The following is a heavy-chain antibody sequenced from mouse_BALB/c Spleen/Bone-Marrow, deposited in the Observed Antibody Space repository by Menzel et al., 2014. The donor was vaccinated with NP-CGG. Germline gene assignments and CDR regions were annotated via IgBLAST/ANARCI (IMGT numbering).Heavy chain of an antibody. V-gene: IGHV3-2*02. J-gene: IGHJ3*01. D-gene: IGHD1-1*02. Sequence: VQLQQSGPGLVKPSQSLSLTCTVTGYSITSDYTWSWIRQFPGNKLEWMGYISYSGSTSYNPSLKSRISIARDTSKNQFFLQLNSVTTEDTATYYCARGNYVGWFAYWGQGTLVTIYA. CDR3: ARGNYVGWFAY. CDR2: ISYSGST. CDR1: GYSITSDYT.